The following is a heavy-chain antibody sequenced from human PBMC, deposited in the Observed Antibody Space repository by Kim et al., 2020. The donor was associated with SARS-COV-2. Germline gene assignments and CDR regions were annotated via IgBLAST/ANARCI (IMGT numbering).Heavy chain of an antibody. CDR1: GFTFDDYA. CDR3: SRSSDYYYYGMDV. Sequence: GGSLRLSCAASGFTFDDYAMHWVRQAPGKGLEWVSGISWNSGSIGYADSVKGRFTISRDNAKNSLYLQMNSLRAEDTALYYCSRSSDYYYYGMDVWGQGTTVTVSS. D-gene: IGHD2-15*01. CDR2: ISWNSGSI. J-gene: IGHJ6*02. V-gene: IGHV3-9*01.